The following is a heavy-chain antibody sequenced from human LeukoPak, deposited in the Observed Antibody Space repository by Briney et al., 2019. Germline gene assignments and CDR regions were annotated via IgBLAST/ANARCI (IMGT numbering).Heavy chain of an antibody. V-gene: IGHV1-46*01. J-gene: IGHJ4*02. D-gene: IGHD1-14*01. Sequence: ASVKVSCKTSGYTFTNYYMHWVRQAPGQGPEWMGITRPSSGRTSYPQKFQGRVTMTWDMSTNTFYMELSSLTSDDTAVYYCAREGPETYNFDFWGQGTLVTVSS. CDR1: GYTFTNYY. CDR3: AREGPETYNFDF. CDR2: TRPSSGRT.